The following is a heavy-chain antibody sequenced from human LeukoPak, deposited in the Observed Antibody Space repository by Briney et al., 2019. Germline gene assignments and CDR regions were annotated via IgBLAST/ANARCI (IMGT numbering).Heavy chain of an antibody. CDR3: AKDLHYYHDSSGYLSSFDY. D-gene: IGHD3-22*01. Sequence: PGGSLRLSCVASGFIFSDYSMDWVRQAPGKGLEWVSAISGSGGGGSGRSTYYADSVKGRFTISRDNSKNTLFLQMNSLRVEDTALYYCAKDLHYYHDSSGYLSSFDYWGQGTLVTVSS. CDR1: GFIFSDYS. CDR2: ISGSGGGGSGRST. J-gene: IGHJ4*02. V-gene: IGHV3-23*01.